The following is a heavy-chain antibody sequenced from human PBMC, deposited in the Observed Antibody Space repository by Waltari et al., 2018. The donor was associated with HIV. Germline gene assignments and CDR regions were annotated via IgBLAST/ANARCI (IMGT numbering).Heavy chain of an antibody. Sequence: QVQLVQSGAELKKPGASVKVSCKPPGHTSTDSHLHWVRQAPGQGLEWMGWINPNGGVTEYAQKFQGRVTMTRDTSISTTYMELRRLISDDTAVYYCARLAWGSVWGQGTTVTVSS. CDR1: GHTSTDSH. V-gene: IGHV1-2*02. J-gene: IGHJ6*02. CDR2: INPNGGVT. CDR3: ARLAWGSV. D-gene: IGHD3-16*01.